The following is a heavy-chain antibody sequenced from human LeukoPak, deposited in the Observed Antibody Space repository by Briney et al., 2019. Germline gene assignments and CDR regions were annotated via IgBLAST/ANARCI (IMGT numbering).Heavy chain of an antibody. V-gene: IGHV3-23*01. D-gene: IGHD6-13*01. Sequence: GSLRLSCAASGFTFSSYAMSWVRQAPGKGLEWVSAISGSGGSTYYADSVKGRFTISRDNSKNTLYLQMNSLRAEDTAVYYCAKGRAPRGSSQALDYWGQGTLVTVSS. CDR3: AKGRAPRGSSQALDY. CDR1: GFTFSSYA. J-gene: IGHJ4*02. CDR2: ISGSGGST.